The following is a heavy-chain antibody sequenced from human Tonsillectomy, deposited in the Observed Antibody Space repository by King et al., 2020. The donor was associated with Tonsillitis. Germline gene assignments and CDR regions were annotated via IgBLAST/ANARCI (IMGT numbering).Heavy chain of an antibody. V-gene: IGHV1-8*01. CDR2: MNPNSGNT. CDR1: GYTFTNYD. D-gene: IGHD2-15*01. CDR3: ARGRGGGCSGGSCYYFDY. J-gene: IGHJ4*02. Sequence: QLVQSGAEVKKPGASVKVSCKTSGYTFTNYDINWVRQATGKGLEWMGWMNPNSGNTGYAQKFQGRVTMTRDTSISTAYMEVSSLRSDDTAVYYCARGRGGGCSGGSCYYFDYWGQGTLVTVSS.